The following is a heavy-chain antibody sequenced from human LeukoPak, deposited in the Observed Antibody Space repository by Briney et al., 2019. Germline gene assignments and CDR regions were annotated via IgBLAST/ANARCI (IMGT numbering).Heavy chain of an antibody. V-gene: IGHV3-33*01. CDR3: ASHSYGYNH. CDR1: GFTFSSYG. J-gene: IGHJ5*02. Sequence: GGSLRLSCAASGFTFSSYGLHWVRQAPGKGLEWVAVIWYDGSNKNYAGSVKGRFTISRDNSKNTVYLQMNSLRAEDTAVYYCASHSYGYNHWGQGTLVIVSS. CDR2: IWYDGSNK. D-gene: IGHD3-16*01.